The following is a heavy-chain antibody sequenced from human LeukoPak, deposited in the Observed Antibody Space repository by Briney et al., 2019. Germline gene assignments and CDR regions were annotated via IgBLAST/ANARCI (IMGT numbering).Heavy chain of an antibody. CDR1: GYTFTTYY. CDR3: ARDDTIAEGIGFEY. Sequence: ASVKVSCKASGYTFTTYYIPWGRKPPEQGLDCLPIINPSDGWTNYAQKFKGRVAVTGDTSTSTVYMELSRLRSDDTAVYYCARDDTIAEGIGFEYWGQGTLATVSP. V-gene: IGHV1-46*01. CDR2: INPSDGWT. D-gene: IGHD1-26*01. J-gene: IGHJ4*02.